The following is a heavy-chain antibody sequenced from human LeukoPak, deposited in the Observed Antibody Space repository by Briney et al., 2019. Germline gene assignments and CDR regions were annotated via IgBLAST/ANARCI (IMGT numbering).Heavy chain of an antibody. CDR1: GYTFINYG. J-gene: IGHJ2*01. CDR2: ISSYNGNT. V-gene: IGHV1-18*04. Sequence: GASVKVSCKASGYTFINYGFSWVRQAPGQGLEWMGWISSYNGNTNYLQRFQGRVTMTTDTSTNTVYMELRSLRSDDTAVYYCARLSTNSRVGGYDPQWYFDLWGRGTLVTVSS. D-gene: IGHD5-12*01. CDR3: ARLSTNSRVGGYDPQWYFDL.